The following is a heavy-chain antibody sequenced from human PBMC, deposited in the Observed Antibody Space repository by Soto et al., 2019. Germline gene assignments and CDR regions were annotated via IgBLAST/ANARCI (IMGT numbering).Heavy chain of an antibody. CDR3: ARARGYGDYSLGMDV. Sequence: EVQLVESGGGLIQPGGSLRLSCAASGFTVSSNYMSWVRQAPGKGLEWVSVIYSGGSTYYADSVKGRFTISRDNSKNTLYLQMNSLRAEDTAVYYCARARGYGDYSLGMDVWGQGTTVTVSS. CDR2: IYSGGST. J-gene: IGHJ6*02. V-gene: IGHV3-53*01. D-gene: IGHD4-17*01. CDR1: GFTVSSNY.